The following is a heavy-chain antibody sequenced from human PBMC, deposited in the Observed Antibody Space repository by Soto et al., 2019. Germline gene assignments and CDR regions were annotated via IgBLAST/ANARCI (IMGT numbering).Heavy chain of an antibody. CDR1: GGSISSYY. D-gene: IGHD2-15*01. V-gene: IGHV4-59*08. J-gene: IGHJ4*02. Sequence: SETLSLTCTVSGGSISSYYWSWIRQPPGKGLEWIGYIYYSGSTNYNPPLKSRVTISVDTSKNQFSLKLSSVTAADTAVYYCARHGSTVGILWALDWGQGTLVTVSS. CDR2: IYYSGST. CDR3: ARHGSTVGILWALD.